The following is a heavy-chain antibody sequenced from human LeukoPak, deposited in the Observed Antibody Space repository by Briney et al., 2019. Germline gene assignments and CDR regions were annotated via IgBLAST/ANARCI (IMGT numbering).Heavy chain of an antibody. Sequence: GRSLRLSCAASGFTFSSYGMHWVRQAPGKGLEWVAVISYDGSNKYYADSVKGRFTISRDNPKNTLYLQMNSLRAEDTAVYYCAKDPRGYSYGGIDYWGQGTLVTVSS. J-gene: IGHJ4*02. CDR2: ISYDGSNK. CDR1: GFTFSSYG. D-gene: IGHD5-18*01. CDR3: AKDPRGYSYGGIDY. V-gene: IGHV3-30*18.